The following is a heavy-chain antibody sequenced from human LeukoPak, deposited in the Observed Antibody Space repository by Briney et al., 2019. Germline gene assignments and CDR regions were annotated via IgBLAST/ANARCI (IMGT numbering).Heavy chain of an antibody. V-gene: IGHV4-38-2*01. J-gene: IGHJ4*02. CDR2: IYHSGST. CDR1: GYSISSGYY. D-gene: IGHD5-12*01. CDR3: ARRGLRNSLDY. Sequence: SETLSLTCAVSGYSISSGYYWGWIRQPPGKGLEWIGSIYHSGSTYYNPSLKSRVTISADTSKNQFSLKLSSVTAADTAVYYCARRGLRNSLDYWGQGTLVTVSS.